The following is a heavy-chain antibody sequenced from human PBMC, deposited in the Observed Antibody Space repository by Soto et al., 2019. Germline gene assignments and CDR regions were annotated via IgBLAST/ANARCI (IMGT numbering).Heavy chain of an antibody. V-gene: IGHV1-18*01. CDR1: GYTFTIYC. J-gene: IGHJ4*02. D-gene: IGHD3-3*01. Sequence: ASVKVSCKASGYTFTIYCISWVRQAPGQGLEWMGWISAYNDNINYAQKLQGRVTMTTDTSMSTAYMELRSLRSDDTAVYYCARHDFWSGYSDYWGQGTLVTVSS. CDR2: ISAYNDNI. CDR3: ARHDFWSGYSDY.